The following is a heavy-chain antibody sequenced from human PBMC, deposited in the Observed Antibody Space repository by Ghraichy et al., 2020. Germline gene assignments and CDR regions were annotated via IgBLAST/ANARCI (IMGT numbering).Heavy chain of an antibody. Sequence: SETLSLTCTVSGGSISSYYWSWIRQPDGTGLEWIGRFYTSGDTNSNPSLKRQVPMSIDTSKTQFSLKLSSVTAAATAVYYCAGDELRPARGYYSMDVWGHGTTVTVSS. CDR3: AGDELRPARGYYSMDV. CDR1: GGSISSYY. CDR2: FYTSGDT. V-gene: IGHV4-4*07. J-gene: IGHJ6*02. D-gene: IGHD1-7*01.